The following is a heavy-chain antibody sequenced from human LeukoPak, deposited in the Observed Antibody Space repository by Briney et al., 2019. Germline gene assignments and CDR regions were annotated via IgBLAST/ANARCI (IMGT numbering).Heavy chain of an antibody. Sequence: PSETLSLTCTVSGGSISSSSYYWGWIRQPPGKGLEWIGSIYYSGSTYYNPSLKSRVTISVDTSKNQFSLKLSSVTAADTAVYYCARDPHCSSTSCQGYFDLWGRGTLVTVSS. V-gene: IGHV4-39*07. D-gene: IGHD2-2*01. CDR3: ARDPHCSSTSCQGYFDL. CDR2: IYYSGST. CDR1: GGSISSSSYY. J-gene: IGHJ2*01.